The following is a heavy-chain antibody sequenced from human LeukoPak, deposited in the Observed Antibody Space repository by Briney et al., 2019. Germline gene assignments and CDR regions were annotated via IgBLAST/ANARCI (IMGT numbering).Heavy chain of an antibody. D-gene: IGHD3-22*01. Sequence: GGSLRLSCAASGFTCSSYAMRRVRQAPGNGREWISDLSGSGGSTYYADSVKGRFTISRDNPKHTLYLQMHTMRGEDTAVYYCAKDYYDSSGYVTADVFDIWGQGTMVTASS. V-gene: IGHV3-23*01. J-gene: IGHJ3*02. CDR2: LSGSGGST. CDR1: GFTCSSYA. CDR3: AKDYYDSSGYVTADVFDI.